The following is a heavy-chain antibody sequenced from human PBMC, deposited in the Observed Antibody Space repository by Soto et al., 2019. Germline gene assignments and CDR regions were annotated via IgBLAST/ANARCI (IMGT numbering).Heavy chain of an antibody. V-gene: IGHV1-69*12. CDR1: GGTFSSYA. J-gene: IGHJ5*02. Sequence: QVQLVQSGAEVKKPGSSVKVSCKASGGTFSSYAISWVRQAPGQGLEWMGGITPIFGTANYAQKFQGRVTITADESTSTAYIELSSLRSEDTAVYYCARAALGYCSGGSCAGWFDPWGQGTLVTVSS. D-gene: IGHD2-15*01. CDR3: ARAALGYCSGGSCAGWFDP. CDR2: ITPIFGTA.